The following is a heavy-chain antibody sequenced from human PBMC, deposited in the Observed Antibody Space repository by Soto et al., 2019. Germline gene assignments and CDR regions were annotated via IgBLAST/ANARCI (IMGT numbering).Heavy chain of an antibody. D-gene: IGHD3-22*01. CDR3: AIDYYDSSGQFDY. CDR1: GYSISSGYY. Sequence: SGTLSLTCAVSGYSISSGYYWGWIRQPPGKGLEWIGSIYHSGSTYYNPSLKSRVTISVDTSKNQFSLKLSSVTAADTAVYYCAIDYYDSSGQFDYWGQGTLVTVSS. J-gene: IGHJ4*02. V-gene: IGHV4-38-2*01. CDR2: IYHSGST.